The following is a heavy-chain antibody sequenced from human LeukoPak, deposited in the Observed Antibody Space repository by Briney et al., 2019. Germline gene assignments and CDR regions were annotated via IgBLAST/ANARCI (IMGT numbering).Heavy chain of an antibody. CDR2: INHSGHT. CDR3: ARVRVAVGVDY. V-gene: IGHV4-34*01. D-gene: IGHD2-15*01. Sequence: SEILSLTCAVYGGSFSDYCWSWTRQPPGKGLEWIGEINHSGHTNYNPSLKSRVTISVDTSKNQFSLRIISVTAADTAVYYCARVRVAVGVDYWGQGNLVTVSS. CDR1: GGSFSDYC. J-gene: IGHJ4*02.